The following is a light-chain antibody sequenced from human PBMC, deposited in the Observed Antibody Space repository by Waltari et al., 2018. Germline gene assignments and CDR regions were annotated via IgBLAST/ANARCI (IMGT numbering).Light chain of an antibody. V-gene: IGKV1-5*03. J-gene: IGKJ1*01. Sequence: DIQMTQSPSTLSASVGDRITVTCRASQSVSGWLAWYQQKPGKAPNLLIYKASTLESGVPSRFSGSGSGTEFTLIISSLQLDDFATYYCQEYSTYSRTFGQGTKVEIK. CDR3: QEYSTYSRT. CDR2: KAS. CDR1: QSVSGW.